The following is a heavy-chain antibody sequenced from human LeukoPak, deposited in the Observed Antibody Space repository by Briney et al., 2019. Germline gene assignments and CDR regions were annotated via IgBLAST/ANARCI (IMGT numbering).Heavy chain of an antibody. D-gene: IGHD6-13*01. Sequence: ASVTVSSTASGYIFFSFGISWVRQAPGQGLEWMGWISGDTGNTNYAQKLQGRVTMTTDTSTSTAYMELRSLRSDDTAVYYCARDDSSLSDYWGQGTLVTVSS. V-gene: IGHV1-18*01. J-gene: IGHJ4*02. CDR1: GYIFFSFG. CDR3: ARDDSSLSDY. CDR2: ISGDTGNT.